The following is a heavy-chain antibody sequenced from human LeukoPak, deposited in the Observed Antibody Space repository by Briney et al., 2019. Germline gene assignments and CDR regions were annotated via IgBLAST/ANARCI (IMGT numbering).Heavy chain of an antibody. CDR3: AREFEGTASGAGY. Sequence: GGSLRLSCAASGFIFSRYSMNWVRQAPGKGLEWVASMSVGSGLIYYAESVRGRFTVSRDYAKNSLYLQMKSLRADDTAVYYCAREFEGTASGAGYWGQGTLVTVSS. CDR2: MSVGSGLI. J-gene: IGHJ4*02. D-gene: IGHD3-16*01. V-gene: IGHV3-21*01. CDR1: GFIFSRYS.